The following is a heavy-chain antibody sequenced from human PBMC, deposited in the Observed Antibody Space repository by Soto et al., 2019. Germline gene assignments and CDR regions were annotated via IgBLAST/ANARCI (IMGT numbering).Heavy chain of an antibody. D-gene: IGHD5-12*01. CDR2: IIPLLDTT. J-gene: IGHJ4*02. CDR3: VRDSPIGSTFSGYAGIDY. V-gene: IGHV1-69*08. Sequence: QVQLVQSGAEVKKPGSSVKVSCKTSGGTFSNDIITWVRQAPGQGLEWVGSIIPLLDTTNYPQKFQGRVTITADKSTGTAYMELNRLRSEDTAVYYCVRDSPIGSTFSGYAGIDYWGQGTLVTVSS. CDR1: GGTFSNDI.